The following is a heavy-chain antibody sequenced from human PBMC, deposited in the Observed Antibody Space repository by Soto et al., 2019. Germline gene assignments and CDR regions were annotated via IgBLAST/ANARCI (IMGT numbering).Heavy chain of an antibody. CDR1: GGSISSGGYS. CDR3: ARSSYSSGDYPNFDY. CDR2: IYPSGST. J-gene: IGHJ4*02. V-gene: IGHV4-30-2*01. Sequence: QLQLQASGSGLVKPSQTLSLTCAVSGGSISSGGYSWSWIRQPPGKGLVWIGYIYPSGSTYYNPSLKSQVTISVDRSKNQFSRKLRSVTAADTAVYYCARSSYSSGDYPNFDYWGQGTLVTVAS. D-gene: IGHD3-22*01.